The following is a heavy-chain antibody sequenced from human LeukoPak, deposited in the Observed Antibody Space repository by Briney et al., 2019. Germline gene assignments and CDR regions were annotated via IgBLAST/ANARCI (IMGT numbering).Heavy chain of an antibody. V-gene: IGHV3-30-3*01. CDR2: ISYDGSNK. CDR1: GFTFGSYA. J-gene: IGHJ3*02. CDR3: ARVKLSYYYDSSGYYAFDI. Sequence: PGGSLRLSCAASGFTFGSYAMHWVRQAPGKGLEWVAVISYDGSNKYYADSVKGRFTISRDNSKNTLYLQMNSLRAEDTAVYYCARVKLSYYYDSSGYYAFDIWGQGTMVTVSS. D-gene: IGHD3-22*01.